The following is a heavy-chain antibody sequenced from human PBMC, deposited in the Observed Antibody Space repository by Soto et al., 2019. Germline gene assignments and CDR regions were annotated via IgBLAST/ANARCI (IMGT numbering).Heavy chain of an antibody. CDR1: GDSISSVNW. CDR3: ARIDCTDGVCEWNWLDP. D-gene: IGHD2-8*01. CDR2: ISPGGNT. J-gene: IGHJ5*02. V-gene: IGHV4-4*02. Sequence: QVQLQESGPGLVKPSETLSLTCAVSGDSISSVNWWTWVRQSPGKGLEWIGEISPGGNTNYNPSLTSRLPISAGKSNNRFSLDLGSVTAAGTAVYYCARIDCTDGVCEWNWLDPWGQGILITVSS.